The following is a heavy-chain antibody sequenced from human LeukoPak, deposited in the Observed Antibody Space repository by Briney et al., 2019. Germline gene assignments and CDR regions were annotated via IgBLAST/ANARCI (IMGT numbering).Heavy chain of an antibody. CDR2: INHSGST. V-gene: IGHV4-34*01. J-gene: IGHJ4*02. CDR3: ARGSMHGSGSPYYFDY. Sequence: PSETLSLTCAVYGGSFSGNYWSWIRQPPGKGLEWIGEINHSGSTNYNASLKSRVTILIDMSKTQFSLWLSSVTAADTAVYYCARGSMHGSGSPYYFDYWGQGTLVTVSS. CDR1: GGSFSGNY. D-gene: IGHD3-10*01.